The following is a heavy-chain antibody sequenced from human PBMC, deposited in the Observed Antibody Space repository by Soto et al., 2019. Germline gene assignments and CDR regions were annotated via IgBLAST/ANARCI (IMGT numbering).Heavy chain of an antibody. CDR2: ISAYNGGT. V-gene: IGHV1-18*01. CDR3: ARDFTGWPPDGVDH. J-gene: IGHJ4*02. CDR1: GFSFTSYA. D-gene: IGHD3-16*01. Sequence: QVHLVQSGVEVKKPGASVRVSCKASGFSFTSYAITWVRQAPGQGLEWMGWISAYNGGTNYAQNFRGRVTMTTDASTRTAYMELRSLRYDDTAMYYCARDFTGWPPDGVDHWGQGTQVTVSS.